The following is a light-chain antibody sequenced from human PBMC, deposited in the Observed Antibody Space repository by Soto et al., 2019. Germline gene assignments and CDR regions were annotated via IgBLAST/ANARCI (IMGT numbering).Light chain of an antibody. CDR3: QTWGTGGDVV. V-gene: IGLV4-69*01. Sequence: QLVLTQSPSASASLGASVKLTCTLSSGHSTYAIAWHQQQPEKGPRYLMKLNSDGRHSKGDGIPDRFSGTSSGAERYLTISSLQSEDAAAYYCQTWGTGGDVVFGGGTKLTVL. CDR1: SGHSTYA. J-gene: IGLJ2*01. CDR2: LNSDGRH.